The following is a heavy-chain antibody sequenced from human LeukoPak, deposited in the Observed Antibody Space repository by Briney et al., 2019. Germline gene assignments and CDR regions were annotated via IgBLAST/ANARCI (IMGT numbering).Heavy chain of an antibody. CDR2: ISSSGSST. Sequence: GGSLRLSCAASGFTFSSYAMSWVRQAPGTGLEWVSGISSSGSSTYYADSVKGRFTISRDNSKNTLYLQVNSLRAEDTAVYYCTKHGNWGSQYYFDYWGQGTLVTVSS. J-gene: IGHJ4*02. V-gene: IGHV3-23*01. CDR1: GFTFSSYA. CDR3: TKHGNWGSQYYFDY. D-gene: IGHD7-27*01.